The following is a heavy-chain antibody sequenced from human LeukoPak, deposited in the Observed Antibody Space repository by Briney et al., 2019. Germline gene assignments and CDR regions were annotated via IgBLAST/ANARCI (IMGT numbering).Heavy chain of an antibody. CDR2: IKQDGSEK. D-gene: IGHD6-19*01. J-gene: IGHJ4*02. V-gene: IGHV3-7*01. CDR3: ARGAGPFDY. CDR1: GFTFSSYA. Sequence: PGGSLRLSCAASGFTFSSYAMSWVRQAPGKGLEWVANIKQDGSEKYYVDSVKGRFTISRDNAKNSLYLQMNSLRAEDTAVYYCARGAGPFDYWGQGTLVTVSS.